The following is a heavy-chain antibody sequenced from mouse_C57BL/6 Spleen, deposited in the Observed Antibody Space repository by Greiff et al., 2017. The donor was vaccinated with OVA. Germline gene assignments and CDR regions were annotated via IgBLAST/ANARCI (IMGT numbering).Heavy chain of an antibody. J-gene: IGHJ2*01. CDR2: INPNNGGT. Sequence: VQLKQSGPELVKPGASVKISCKASGYTFTDYYMNWVKQSHGKSLEWIGDINPNNGGTSYNQKFKGKATLTVDKSSSTAYMELRSLTSEDSAVYYCARDYGSRYFDYWGQGTTLTVSS. CDR3: ARDYGSRYFDY. CDR1: GYTFTDYY. V-gene: IGHV1-26*01. D-gene: IGHD1-1*01.